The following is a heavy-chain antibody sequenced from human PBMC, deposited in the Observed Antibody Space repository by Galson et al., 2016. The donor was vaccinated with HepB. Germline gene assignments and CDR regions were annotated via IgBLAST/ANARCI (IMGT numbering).Heavy chain of an antibody. CDR2: ISNSGDTT. J-gene: IGHJ4*02. D-gene: IGHD3-16*02. CDR3: AKDQSDYVWGSYRDGGDY. V-gene: IGHV3-23*01. Sequence: SLRLSCAASGFTFSNYAMSWVRQAPGKGLEWISVISNSGDTTYYAASERGRFTISRDNSKNTLYLQMTGLRAEDTVVYYCAKDQSDYVWGSYRDGGDYWGQGTLV. CDR1: GFTFSNYA.